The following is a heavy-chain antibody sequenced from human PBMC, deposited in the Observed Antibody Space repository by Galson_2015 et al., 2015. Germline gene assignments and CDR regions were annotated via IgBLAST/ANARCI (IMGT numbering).Heavy chain of an antibody. D-gene: IGHD5-18*01. J-gene: IGHJ4*02. V-gene: IGHV3-30*03. CDR1: GFTFSSYG. CDR2: ISYDGSNK. Sequence: LRLSCAASGFTFSSYGMHWVRQAPGKGLEWVAVISYDGSNKYYADSVKGRFTISRDNSKNTLYLQMNSLRAEDTAVYYCARGRLRGYSYGDLDYWGQGTLVTVSS. CDR3: ARGRLRGYSYGDLDY.